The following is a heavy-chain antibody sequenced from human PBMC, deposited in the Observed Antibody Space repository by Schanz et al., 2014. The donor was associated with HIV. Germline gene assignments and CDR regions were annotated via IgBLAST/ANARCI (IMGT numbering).Heavy chain of an antibody. CDR2: IYYSGST. J-gene: IGHJ5*02. V-gene: IGHV4-34*01. Sequence: QVRLHQWGAGLLKPSETLSLTCAVYGVSLSGYYWSWVRQPPGKGLEWIGEIYYSGSTNYKPSLKSRVTISIDTSKNQFSLRLSSLPAADTAVYYCARRIIAEPSSWSKRGWFDPWGQGTLVTVSS. D-gene: IGHD6-13*01. CDR1: GVSLSGYY. CDR3: ARRIIAEPSSWSKRGWFDP.